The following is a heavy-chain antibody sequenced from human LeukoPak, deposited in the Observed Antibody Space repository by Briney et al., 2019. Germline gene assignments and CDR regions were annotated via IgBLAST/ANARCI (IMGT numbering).Heavy chain of an antibody. CDR1: GYTFTSYD. J-gene: IGHJ4*02. Sequence: ASVKVSCKASGYTFTSYDFNWVRQATGQRPEWMGWMSPNSGDTGYAQKFQDRVTMTRNTSISTAYMELSSLRSEDTAVYYCARSFRGDFWSGYYTGPFYWGQGTLVTVSS. D-gene: IGHD3-3*01. CDR2: MSPNSGDT. V-gene: IGHV1-8*01. CDR3: ARSFRGDFWSGYYTGPFY.